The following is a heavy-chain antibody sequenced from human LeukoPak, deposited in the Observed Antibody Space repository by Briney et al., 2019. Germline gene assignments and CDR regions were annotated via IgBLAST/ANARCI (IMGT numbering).Heavy chain of an antibody. CDR3: ARRKATIDYYMDV. CDR2: IYYSGST. Sequence: SETLSLTCTVPGGSISSYYWSWIPQPPGKVLEWIGYIYYSGSTNYNPSLKSRVTISVDTSKNQFSLQLNSVTPEDTAVYYCARRKATIDYYMDVWGKGTTVTVSS. D-gene: IGHD5-12*01. V-gene: IGHV4-59*12. CDR1: GGSISSYY. J-gene: IGHJ6*03.